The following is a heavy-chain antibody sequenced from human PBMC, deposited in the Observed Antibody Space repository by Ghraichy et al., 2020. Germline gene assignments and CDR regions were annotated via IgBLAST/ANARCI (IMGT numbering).Heavy chain of an antibody. CDR1: GFSLTTSGAC. V-gene: IGHV2-70*01. J-gene: IGHJ6*02. D-gene: IGHD3-22*01. Sequence: SGPTLVKPTQTLTLTCSFSGFSLTTSGACVSWIRQPPGKALEWLALISWDDDEYYSTSLKTRLTISKDTSKNQVVLRMTNMDPVDTATYFCARMGVVITSTGGSQYYYYYGLDVWGQGTTVTVSS. CDR2: ISWDDDE. CDR3: ARMGVVITSTGGSQYYYYYGLDV.